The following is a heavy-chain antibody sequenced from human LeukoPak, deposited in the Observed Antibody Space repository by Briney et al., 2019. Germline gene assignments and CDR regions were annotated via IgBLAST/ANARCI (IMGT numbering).Heavy chain of an antibody. CDR1: GFTFSNYG. CDR3: AKLARYSYVGVYYFDY. Sequence: GGSLRLSCTTSGFTFSNYGMLWVRQAPGKGLDWVAFIRYDGSIKYYADSVKGRFTISRDNSKNTLYLQMNSLRAEDTAVYYCAKLARYSYVGVYYFDYWGQGTLVTVSS. V-gene: IGHV3-30*02. CDR2: IRYDGSIK. J-gene: IGHJ4*02. D-gene: IGHD5-18*01.